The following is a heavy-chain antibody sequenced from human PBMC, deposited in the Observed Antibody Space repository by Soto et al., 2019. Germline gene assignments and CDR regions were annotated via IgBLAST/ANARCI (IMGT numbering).Heavy chain of an antibody. CDR2: IWFDGSNK. J-gene: IGHJ6*02. V-gene: IGHV3-33*01. CDR3: ATDAPEGGMDV. Sequence: AQLVESGGGVVRPGKSLRLSCTASGFSFSEYGMHLVRQAPGKGLEWVAIIWFDGSNKFYGDSVKGRFTISRDNSKNTLLLQTNSLRAEDTAVYYCATDAPEGGMDVWGQGTTVTVSS. CDR1: GFSFSEYG.